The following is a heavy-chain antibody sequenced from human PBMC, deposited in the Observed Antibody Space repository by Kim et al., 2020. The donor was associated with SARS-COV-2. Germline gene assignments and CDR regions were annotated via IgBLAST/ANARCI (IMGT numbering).Heavy chain of an antibody. V-gene: IGHV4-59*01. CDR1: GGSISSYY. CDR3: ARVGQGNIAAAGTPRWFDP. CDR2: IYYSGST. D-gene: IGHD6-13*01. J-gene: IGHJ5*02. Sequence: SETLSLTCTVSGGSISSYYWSWIRQPPGKGLEWIGYIYYSGSTNYNPSLKSRVTISVDTSKNQFSLKLSSVTAADTAVYYCARVGQGNIAAAGTPRWFDPWGQGTLVTVSS.